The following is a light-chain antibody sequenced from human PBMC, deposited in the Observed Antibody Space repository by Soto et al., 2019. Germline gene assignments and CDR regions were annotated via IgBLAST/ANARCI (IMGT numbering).Light chain of an antibody. CDR2: YAS. Sequence: EIVLTQSPATLSLSPGERATLSCRASQSVGNYLTWYQQKPGQAPRLLIYYASNRATGIPARFSGSGSGTDFTLTISSLEPEDFAVYYCQQRSNWWTFGQGTRVEIK. CDR1: QSVGNY. J-gene: IGKJ1*01. V-gene: IGKV3-11*01. CDR3: QQRSNWWT.